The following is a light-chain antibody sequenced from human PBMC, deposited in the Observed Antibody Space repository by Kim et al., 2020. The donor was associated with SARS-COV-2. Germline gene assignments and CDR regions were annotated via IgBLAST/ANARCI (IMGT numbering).Light chain of an antibody. CDR3: QHYGTSRLFT. J-gene: IGKJ3*01. V-gene: IGKV3-20*01. Sequence: PGESATLSCRVSQSVSSTYLAWYQQKPGQAPRLLIYGASTRATGIPDRFTGSGSGTDFTLTISRLEPEDFAVYYCQHYGTSRLFTFGPGTKVDIK. CDR2: GAS. CDR1: QSVSSTY.